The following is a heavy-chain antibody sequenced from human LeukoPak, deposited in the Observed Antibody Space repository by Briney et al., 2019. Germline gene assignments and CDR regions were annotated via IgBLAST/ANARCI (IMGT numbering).Heavy chain of an antibody. D-gene: IGHD3-10*01. CDR2: ISGSGGST. V-gene: IGHV3-23*01. Sequence: PGGSLRLSCAASGFTFSSYAMSWVRQAPGKGLEWVSAISGSGGSTYYAYSVKGRFTISRDNSKNTLYLQMNSLRAEDTAVYYCAKDTSDGSGSYKDYWGQGTLVTVSS. CDR3: AKDTSDGSGSYKDY. J-gene: IGHJ4*02. CDR1: GFTFSSYA.